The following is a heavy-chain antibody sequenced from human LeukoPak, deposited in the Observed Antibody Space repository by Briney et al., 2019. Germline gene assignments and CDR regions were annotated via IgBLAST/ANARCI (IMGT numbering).Heavy chain of an antibody. CDR2: ISYDGSNK. J-gene: IGHJ4*02. CDR1: GFTFSSYA. Sequence: RGSLRLSCAASGFTFSSYAMHWVRQAPGKGLEWVAVISYDGSNKYYADSVKGRFTISRDNSKNTLYLQMNSLRAEDTAVYYCARGGGSSWDYWGQGTLVTVSS. D-gene: IGHD6-13*01. CDR3: ARGGGSSWDY. V-gene: IGHV3-30-3*01.